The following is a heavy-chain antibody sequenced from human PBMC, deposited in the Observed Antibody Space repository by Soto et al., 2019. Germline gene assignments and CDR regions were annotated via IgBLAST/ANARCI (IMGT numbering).Heavy chain of an antibody. Sequence: GGSLRLSCAASGFTFSSYGMHWVRQAPGKGLEWVAVIWYDGSNKYYADSVKGRFTISRDNSKNTLYLQMNSLRAEDTAVYYCARDKSSSYQYYYGMDVWGQGTTVTVSS. CDR3: ARDKSSSYQYYYGMDV. CDR2: IWYDGSNK. D-gene: IGHD6-13*01. J-gene: IGHJ6*02. V-gene: IGHV3-33*01. CDR1: GFTFSSYG.